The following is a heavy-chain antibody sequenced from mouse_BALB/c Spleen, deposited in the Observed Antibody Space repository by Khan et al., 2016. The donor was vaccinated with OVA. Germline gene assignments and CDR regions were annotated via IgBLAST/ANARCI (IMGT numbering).Heavy chain of an antibody. CDR2: ISSDGSYT. D-gene: IGHD4-1*01. CDR1: GFTFSSYG. V-gene: IGHV5-6*01. J-gene: IGHJ3*01. CDR3: ASHLTGSFAY. Sequence: EVELVESGGDLVKPGGSLKLSCAASGFTFSSYGMSWVRQTPDKRLEWVATISSDGSYTYYPDSVKGRFTISRDNVKNTLYLQMSSLKSEDTAMDYWASHLTGSFAYWGQGTLVTVSA.